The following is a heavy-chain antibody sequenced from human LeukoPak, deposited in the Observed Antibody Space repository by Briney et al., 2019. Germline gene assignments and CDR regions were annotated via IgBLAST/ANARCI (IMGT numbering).Heavy chain of an antibody. Sequence: GGSLRLSCAASRFTFDDYAMSWVRQAPGKGLERVSAISGSGGSTYYADSVKGRFTISRAISKNTLYLQMNSLRAEDTAVYYCAKFPMVGATPYYFDSWGQGTLVTVSS. D-gene: IGHD1-26*01. V-gene: IGHV3-23*01. J-gene: IGHJ4*02. CDR3: AKFPMVGATPYYFDS. CDR2: ISGSGGST. CDR1: RFTFDDYA.